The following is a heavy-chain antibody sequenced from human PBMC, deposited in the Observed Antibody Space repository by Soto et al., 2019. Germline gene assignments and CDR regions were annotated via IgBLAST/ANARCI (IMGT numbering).Heavy chain of an antibody. V-gene: IGHV3-7*01. CDR2: IKQDGSEK. J-gene: IGHJ4*02. D-gene: IGHD1-1*01. Sequence: EVQLVESGGNLVQPGGSLRLSCVVSGLTFSNYWMSWVRQAPGKRLEWVANIKQDGSEKYYVDSVKGRFTISRDNAKDSLYLQMNTLRVEDTAVYYCARGTTVMNYWGQGTLVTVSS. CDR3: ARGTTVMNY. CDR1: GLTFSNYW.